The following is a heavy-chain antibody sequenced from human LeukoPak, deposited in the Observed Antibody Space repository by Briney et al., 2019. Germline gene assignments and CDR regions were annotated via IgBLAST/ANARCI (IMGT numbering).Heavy chain of an antibody. Sequence: GGSLRLSCAASGFIFSDYGMHWVRQAPGKGLEWVTLVRNDGGDKSYADSVRGRFTISRDNSKNTLYLQMNCLRPEDTAVYYCAKHYYGSGSQKYYFDYWGQGTLVTVSS. D-gene: IGHD3-10*01. CDR2: VRNDGGDK. V-gene: IGHV3-30*02. CDR3: AKHYYGSGSQKYYFDY. CDR1: GFIFSDYG. J-gene: IGHJ4*02.